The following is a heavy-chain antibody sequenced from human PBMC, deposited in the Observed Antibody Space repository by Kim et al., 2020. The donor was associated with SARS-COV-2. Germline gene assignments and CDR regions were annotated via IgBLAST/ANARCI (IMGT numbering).Heavy chain of an antibody. CDR3: AKGVTYYDILTGYYNPYYVDY. CDR1: GFTFSSYA. Sequence: GGSLRLSCAASGFTFSSYAMSWVRQAPGKGLEWVSAISGSGGSTYYADSVKGRFTISRDNSKNTLYLQMNSLRAEDTAVYYCAKGVTYYDILTGYYNPYYVDYWGQGTLVTVSS. J-gene: IGHJ4*02. CDR2: ISGSGGST. D-gene: IGHD3-9*01. V-gene: IGHV3-23*01.